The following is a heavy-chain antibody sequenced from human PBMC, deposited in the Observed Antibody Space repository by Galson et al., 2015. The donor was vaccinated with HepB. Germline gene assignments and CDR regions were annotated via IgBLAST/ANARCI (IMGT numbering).Heavy chain of an antibody. J-gene: IGHJ4*02. CDR3: ARGDWVDY. D-gene: IGHD3/OR15-3a*01. Sequence: SLRLSCAASGFSVSSNYMSWVRQAPGKGLEWVSVIYSGGSTHYADSVKGRFTISRDNPKNTLYLQMNSLRAEDTAVYYCARGDWVDYWGQGTLVTVSS. CDR1: GFSVSSNY. V-gene: IGHV3-53*01. CDR2: IYSGGST.